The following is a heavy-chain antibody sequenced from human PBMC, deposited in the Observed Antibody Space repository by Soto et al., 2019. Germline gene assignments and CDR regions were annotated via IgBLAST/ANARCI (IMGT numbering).Heavy chain of an antibody. Sequence: ASVKVSCKASGYTFTSYYMHWVRQAPGQGLEWMGIINPSGGSTTFAQKFQGRVTMTSDTSTSTVYMAVNSLRAEDTAVYYCARGSRVATIAGSPYFDYWGQGTLVTVSS. CDR1: GYTFTSYY. CDR3: ARGSRVATIAGSPYFDY. V-gene: IGHV1-46*01. CDR2: INPSGGST. J-gene: IGHJ4*02. D-gene: IGHD5-12*01.